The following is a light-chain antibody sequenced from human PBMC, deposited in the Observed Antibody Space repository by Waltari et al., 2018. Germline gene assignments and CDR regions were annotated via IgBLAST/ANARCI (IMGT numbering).Light chain of an antibody. J-gene: IGKJ1*01. CDR2: WAS. Sequence: DIVMTQSPEFLAVSLGERATINCKSSQSVLYNSNDKNYLAWYQQKPGQPPKLLIYWASTRQAGVPDRFSGSESGTYFTLTINILQAEDVAVYYCQQYYSRRTFGRGTRVEIK. V-gene: IGKV4-1*01. CDR3: QQYYSRRT. CDR1: QSVLYNSNDKNY.